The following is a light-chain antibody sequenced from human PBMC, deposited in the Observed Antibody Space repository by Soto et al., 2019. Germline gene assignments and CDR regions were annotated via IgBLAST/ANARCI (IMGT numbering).Light chain of an antibody. CDR3: QQYGSSPGT. J-gene: IGKJ1*01. CDR1: QSVSSSY. Sequence: EIVLTQSPGTLSLSPGERATLSCRASQSVSSSYLACYQQKPGQAPRLLIYGASSRATGIPDRFSGSGSGTDFTLTISRLEPEAFAVYYCQQYGSSPGTFGQGTKVEIK. V-gene: IGKV3-20*01. CDR2: GAS.